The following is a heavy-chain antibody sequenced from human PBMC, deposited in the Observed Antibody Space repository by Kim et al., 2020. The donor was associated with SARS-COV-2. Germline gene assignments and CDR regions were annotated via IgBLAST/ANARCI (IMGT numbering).Heavy chain of an antibody. J-gene: IGHJ4*02. D-gene: IGHD5-12*01. CDR2: IIPIFGTA. CDR1: GGTFSSYA. Sequence: SVKVSCKASGGTFSSYAISWVRQAPGQGLEWMGGIIPIFGTANYAQKFQGRVTITADESTSTAYMELSSLRSEDTAVYYCAGGPLVATSVSPNFDYWGQGTLVTVSS. CDR3: AGGPLVATSVSPNFDY. V-gene: IGHV1-69*13.